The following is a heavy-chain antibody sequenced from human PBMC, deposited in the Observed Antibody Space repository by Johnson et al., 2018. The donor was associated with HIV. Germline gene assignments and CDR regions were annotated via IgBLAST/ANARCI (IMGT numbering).Heavy chain of an antibody. D-gene: IGHD6-13*01. Sequence: VQLVESGGGLVQPGGSLRLSCAASGFTFSSYAMHWVRQAPGKGLEWVSGISGSGGNSNYADSVKGRFTISRDNSKNTLYLQMNSLRAEDTAVYYCARDWSSWYTVDAFDIWGQGTMVTVSS. CDR3: ARDWSSWYTVDAFDI. CDR2: ISGSGGNS. V-gene: IGHV3-23*04. CDR1: GFTFSSYA. J-gene: IGHJ3*02.